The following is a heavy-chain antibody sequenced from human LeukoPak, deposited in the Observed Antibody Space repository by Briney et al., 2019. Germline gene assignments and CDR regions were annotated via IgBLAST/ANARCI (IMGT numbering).Heavy chain of an antibody. CDR2: TYYRSTWYN. V-gene: IGHV6-1*01. D-gene: IGHD6-19*01. Sequence: SQTLSLTCAISGDLLSSNSAAWNSISQSPSRGLEWLGRTYYRSTWYNDYAVSVKSRITINPDTSKSQFCLQLNSVTPEDTGVYYCARVYSSGWYLDYWGQGTLVTVSS. CDR3: ARVYSSGWYLDY. J-gene: IGHJ4*02. CDR1: GDLLSSNSAA.